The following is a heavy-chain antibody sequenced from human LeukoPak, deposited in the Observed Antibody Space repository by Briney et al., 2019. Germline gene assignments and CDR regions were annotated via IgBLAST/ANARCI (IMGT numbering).Heavy chain of an antibody. V-gene: IGHV3-23*01. D-gene: IGHD3-22*01. J-gene: IGHJ3*02. CDR2: ISGSGGST. Sequence: GGTLRLSCAASGFTFSSYGMSWVRQAPGKGLEWVSAISGSGGSTYYADSVKGRFTISRDNSKNTLYLQMNSLRAEDTAVYYCAKDSRVTMIVAVITTHDAFDIWGQGTMVTVSS. CDR1: GFTFSSYG. CDR3: AKDSRVTMIVAVITTHDAFDI.